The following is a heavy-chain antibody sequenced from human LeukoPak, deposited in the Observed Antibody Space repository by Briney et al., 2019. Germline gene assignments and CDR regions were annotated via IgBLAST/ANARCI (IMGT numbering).Heavy chain of an antibody. CDR2: ISGSGGST. CDR3: AKLERRFYYFDY. CDR1: GFTFSSYA. V-gene: IGHV3-23*01. J-gene: IGHJ4*02. Sequence: GGSLRLSCAASGFTFSSYAMSWVRQAPGKGLEWVSAISGSGGSTYYADSVKGRFTISRDNSKNTLYLQMNSLGAEDTAVYYCAKLERRFYYFDYWGQGTLVTVSS. D-gene: IGHD1-1*01.